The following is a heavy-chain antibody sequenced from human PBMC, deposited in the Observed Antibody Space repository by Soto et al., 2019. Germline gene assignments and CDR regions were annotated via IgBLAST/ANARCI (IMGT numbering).Heavy chain of an antibody. CDR2: IDPSDSYT. J-gene: IGHJ6*02. D-gene: IGHD6-13*01. CDR1: GYSFTSYW. Sequence: PGESLKISCKGSGYSFTSYWISWVRQMPGKGLEWMGRIDPSDSYTNYSPSFQGHVTISADKSISTAYLQWSSLKASDTAMYYCASARDSRPIYGMDVWRQGNTVTVSS. CDR3: ASARDSRPIYGMDV. V-gene: IGHV5-10-1*01.